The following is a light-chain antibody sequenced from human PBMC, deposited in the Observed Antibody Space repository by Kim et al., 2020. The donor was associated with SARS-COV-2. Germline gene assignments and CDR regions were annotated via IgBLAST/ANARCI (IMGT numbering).Light chain of an antibody. CDR3: QQYGNAPPYS. CDR2: NTS. Sequence: SPGEGATLSCRASQNFRSNYLAWYQQRPGQAPRIFIYNTSTRATGIPDRFTGSRSGADFTLTISRLEPEDFAVYHCQQYGNAPPYSFGQGTKLEI. CDR1: QNFRSNY. J-gene: IGKJ2*03. V-gene: IGKV3-20*01.